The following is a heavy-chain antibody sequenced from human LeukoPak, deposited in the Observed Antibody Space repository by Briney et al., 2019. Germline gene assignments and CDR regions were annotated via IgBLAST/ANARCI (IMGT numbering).Heavy chain of an antibody. CDR3: ARGRFSGYVDY. D-gene: IGHD5-12*01. CDR1: GYTFTGYY. CDR2: MSPNSGNT. J-gene: IGHJ4*02. V-gene: IGHV1-8*03. Sequence: ASVKVSCKASGYTFTGYYMHWVRQATGQGPEWMGWMSPNSGNTGYAQKFQGRVTITRNTSISTAYMDLSSLRSEDTAVYYCARGRFSGYVDYWGQGTLVTVSS.